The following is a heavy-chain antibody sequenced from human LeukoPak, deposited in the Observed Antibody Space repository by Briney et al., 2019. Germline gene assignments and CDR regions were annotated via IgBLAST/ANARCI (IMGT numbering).Heavy chain of an antibody. CDR2: IYPGDSDT. D-gene: IGHD2-2*01. CDR1: GYSFTSYW. V-gene: IGHV5-51*01. J-gene: IGHJ6*04. Sequence: GESLKISCKGSGYSFTSYWIGWVRQMPGKGLEWMGIIYPGDSDTRYSPSFQGQVTISADKSISTAYLQWSSLKASDTAMYYCARQGFSCGSTSCLDYYYGMDVWGKGTTVTVSS. CDR3: ARQGFSCGSTSCLDYYYGMDV.